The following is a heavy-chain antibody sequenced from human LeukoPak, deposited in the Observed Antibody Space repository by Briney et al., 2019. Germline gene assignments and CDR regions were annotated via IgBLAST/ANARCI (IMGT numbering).Heavy chain of an antibody. CDR2: TYYRSTWYN. V-gene: IGHV6-1*01. CDR3: ARRLTQYDCFDP. Sequence: SQTLSLTCAISGDSFSTDSAAWNWIRQSPSRGLEWLGRTYYRSTWYNDYAVSVRGRITVNPDTSKNQFSLHLDSVTPEDTAVYYCARRLTQYDCFDPWGQGILVTVSS. D-gene: IGHD2-2*01. J-gene: IGHJ5*02. CDR1: GDSFSTDSAA.